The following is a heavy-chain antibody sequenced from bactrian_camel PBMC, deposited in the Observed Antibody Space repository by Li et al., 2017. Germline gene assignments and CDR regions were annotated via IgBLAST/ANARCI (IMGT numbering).Heavy chain of an antibody. CDR1: GFSVHRWH. V-gene: IGHV3S40*01. D-gene: IGHD4*01. CDR3: AKDLFTDYAR. CDR2: VNSGGSTT. J-gene: IGHJ4*01. Sequence: VQLVESGGNLVQPGRSLRLSCAPSGFSVHRWHMSWVRQAPGKGLEWVSTVNSGGSTTDYADSVKGRFTISRNDLNDTTYLQMNNVKSEDTALYYCAKDLFTDYARWGQGTQVTV.